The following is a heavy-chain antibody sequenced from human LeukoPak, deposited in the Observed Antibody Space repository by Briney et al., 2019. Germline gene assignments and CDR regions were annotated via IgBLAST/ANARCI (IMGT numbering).Heavy chain of an antibody. CDR1: GFTFSSYW. CDR3: ARDDCSSVSCYHNWFDP. J-gene: IGHJ5*02. Sequence: GGSLRLSCAASGFTFSSYWMSWVRQAPGKGLEWVANIKQDGSEKYYVDSVKGRFTISRDNAKNSLYLQMNSLRAEDTAVYYCARDDCSSVSCYHNWFDPWGQGTLVTVSS. CDR2: IKQDGSEK. D-gene: IGHD2-2*01. V-gene: IGHV3-7*01.